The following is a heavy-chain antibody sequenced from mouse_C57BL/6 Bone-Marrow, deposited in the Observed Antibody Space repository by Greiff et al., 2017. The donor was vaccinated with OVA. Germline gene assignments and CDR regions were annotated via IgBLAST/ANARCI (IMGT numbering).Heavy chain of an antibody. Sequence: VQLKESGAELVRPGYSVKMSCKTSGYTFTSYGINWVKQRPGKGLEWIGYIYIGNGYTEYNEKVKGKATLTSDTSSSTAYMQLSSLTSEDSAIYFCAMDYYGSSLDYWGQGTTLTVSS. CDR3: AMDYYGSSLDY. D-gene: IGHD1-1*01. CDR2: IYIGNGYT. V-gene: IGHV1-58*01. J-gene: IGHJ2*01. CDR1: GYTFTSYG.